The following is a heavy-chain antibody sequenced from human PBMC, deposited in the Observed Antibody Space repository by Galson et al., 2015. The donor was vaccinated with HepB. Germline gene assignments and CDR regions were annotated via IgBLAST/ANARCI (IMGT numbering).Heavy chain of an antibody. J-gene: IGHJ4*02. Sequence: SLRLSCAASGFTFSNYAMSWVRQAPGKGLEWVSTFSGVNSDTYYADSVKGRSTVSRDNSKNQVYLQMNSLRSEDTAVYYCAKDREGDTGDFDSWGQGTLVTVSS. CDR3: AKDREGDTGDFDS. V-gene: IGHV3-23*01. D-gene: IGHD5-18*01. CDR1: GFTFSNYA. CDR2: FSGVNSDT.